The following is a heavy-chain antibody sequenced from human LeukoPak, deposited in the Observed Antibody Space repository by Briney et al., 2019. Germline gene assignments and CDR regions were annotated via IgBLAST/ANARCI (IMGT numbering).Heavy chain of an antibody. J-gene: IGHJ5*02. CDR2: INHSGST. CDR1: GGSFSGYY. D-gene: IGHD6-13*01. Sequence: PSETLSLTCAVYGGSFSGYYWSWIRQPPGKGLEWIGEINHSGSTNYNPSLKSRVTISVDTSKNQFSLKLSSVTAADTAVYYCTTTFSSSWWYNWFDPWGQGTLVTVSS. V-gene: IGHV4-34*01. CDR3: TTTFSSSWWYNWFDP.